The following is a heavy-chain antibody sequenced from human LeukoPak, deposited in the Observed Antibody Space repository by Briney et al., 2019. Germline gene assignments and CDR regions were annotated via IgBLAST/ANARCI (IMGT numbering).Heavy chain of an antibody. D-gene: IGHD2-15*01. CDR1: GYSFTSYW. CDR3: VRQDPVVVAAVDY. V-gene: IGHV5-51*01. J-gene: IGHJ4*02. Sequence: GESLKISCKGSGYSFTSYWIGWVRQMPGKGLEWMGIIYPGDSDTRYSPSFQGQVTISADKSISTAYLQWSSLQASDTAMYYCVRQDPVVVAAVDYWGQGTLVTVSS. CDR2: IYPGDSDT.